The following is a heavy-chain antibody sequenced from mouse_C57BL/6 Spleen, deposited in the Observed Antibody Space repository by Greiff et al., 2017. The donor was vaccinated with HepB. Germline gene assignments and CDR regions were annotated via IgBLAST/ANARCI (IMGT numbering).Heavy chain of an antibody. Sequence: QVQLKESGAELARPGASVKLSCKASGYTFTSYGISWVKQRTGQGLEWIGEIYPRSGNTYYNEKFKGKATLTADTSASTAYMGLRSLTSEDSAVYFCAREGVTTVEAWFAYWGQGTLVTVSA. CDR3: AREGVTTVEAWFAY. CDR1: GYTFTSYG. J-gene: IGHJ3*01. D-gene: IGHD1-1*01. V-gene: IGHV1-81*01. CDR2: IYPRSGNT.